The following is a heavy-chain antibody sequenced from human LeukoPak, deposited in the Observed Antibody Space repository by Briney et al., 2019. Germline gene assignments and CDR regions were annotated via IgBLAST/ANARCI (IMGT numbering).Heavy chain of an antibody. J-gene: IGHJ4*02. Sequence: GGSLRFSCAASGFTFSSYGMHWVRQAPGKGLEWVAVISYDGSNKYYADSVKGRFTISRDNSKNTLYLQMNSLRAEDTAVYYCAKDARRFLEWLSVTYFDYWGQGTLVTVSS. V-gene: IGHV3-30*18. CDR3: AKDARRFLEWLSVTYFDY. CDR2: ISYDGSNK. D-gene: IGHD3-3*01. CDR1: GFTFSSYG.